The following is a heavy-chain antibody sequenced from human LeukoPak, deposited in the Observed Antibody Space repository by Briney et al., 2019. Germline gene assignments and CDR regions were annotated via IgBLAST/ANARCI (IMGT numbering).Heavy chain of an antibody. V-gene: IGHV4-59*01. CDR3: ARDRSGSGFFDY. Sequence: SETLSLTCAVYGGSFSGYYWTWIRQPPGKGLEWIGYISYSGSTKYNPSLKSRVTISVDTSKNQFSLRLSSVTAADSAVYYCARDRSGSGFFDYWGQGTLVTVSS. J-gene: IGHJ4*02. CDR2: ISYSGST. D-gene: IGHD1-26*01. CDR1: GGSFSGYY.